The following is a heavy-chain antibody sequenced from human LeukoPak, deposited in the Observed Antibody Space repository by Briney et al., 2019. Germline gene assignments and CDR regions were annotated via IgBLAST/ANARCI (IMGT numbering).Heavy chain of an antibody. V-gene: IGHV1-69*13. CDR3: ARYCGGDCYPHDAFDI. J-gene: IGHJ3*02. D-gene: IGHD2-21*02. CDR2: IIPIFGTA. Sequence: GASVKVSCKASGGTFSSYAISWVRQAPGQGLEWMGGIIPIFGTANYAQKFQGRVTITADESTSTAYMELSSLRSEDTAVYYCARYCGGDCYPHDAFDIWGQGTMVTVSS. CDR1: GGTFSSYA.